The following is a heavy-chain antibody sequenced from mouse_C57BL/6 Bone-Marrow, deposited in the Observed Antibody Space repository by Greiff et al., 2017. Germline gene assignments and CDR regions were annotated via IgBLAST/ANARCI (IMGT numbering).Heavy chain of an antibody. Sequence: VKLMASGPGLVAPSQSLSITCTVSGFSLTSSGVSWVRQPPGKGLEWRGVIWGDGSTNYHSALISRLSISKDNSKSQVFLKLNSLQTDDTATYYCAKGDYYGNYYAMDYWGQGTSGTVSS. V-gene: IGHV2-3*01. CDR3: AKGDYYGNYYAMDY. CDR2: IWGDGST. J-gene: IGHJ4*01. D-gene: IGHD2-1*01. CDR1: GFSLTSSG.